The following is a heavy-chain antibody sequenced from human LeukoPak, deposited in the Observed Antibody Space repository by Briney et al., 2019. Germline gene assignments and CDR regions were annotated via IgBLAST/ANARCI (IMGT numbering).Heavy chain of an antibody. D-gene: IGHD5-24*01. CDR1: GGSISSYY. CDR2: IYYSGST. Sequence: PSETLSLTCTVSGGSISSYYWSWIRQPPGKGLEWIGYIYYSGSTNYNPSLKSRVTISVDKSKNQFSLKLSPVTAADTAVYYCARDHKATSMDVWGQGTTATVSS. J-gene: IGHJ6*02. V-gene: IGHV4-59*12. CDR3: ARDHKATSMDV.